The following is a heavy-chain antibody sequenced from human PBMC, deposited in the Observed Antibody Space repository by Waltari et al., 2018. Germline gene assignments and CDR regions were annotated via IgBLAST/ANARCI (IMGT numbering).Heavy chain of an antibody. CDR1: GDSLFTTSVA. Sequence: QVQLQQSGPGLVKPSQTLSLTCAVSGDSLFTTSVAWNWIRQSPSRGLEWLGRTYYRSQCRNDYALSVKVRITVNPDTSTNHFSLQLDSGTPDDTAVYYCARGKFTAFDIWGQGTMVTVSS. CDR2: TYYRSQCRN. CDR3: ARGKFTAFDI. V-gene: IGHV6-1*01. J-gene: IGHJ3*02.